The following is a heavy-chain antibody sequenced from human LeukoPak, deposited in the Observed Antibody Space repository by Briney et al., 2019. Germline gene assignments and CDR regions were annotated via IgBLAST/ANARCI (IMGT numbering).Heavy chain of an antibody. Sequence: PGGSLRLSCAASGFTFSNYEMNWVRQAPGKGLEWVSYISSSGNTIYYADSVKGRFTISRDNAKSALYLQMNSLRAEDTAVYYCVRIQYYVYGQFDYWGRGTLVTVSS. D-gene: IGHD3-16*01. V-gene: IGHV3-48*03. J-gene: IGHJ4*02. CDR3: VRIQYYVYGQFDY. CDR2: ISSSGNTI. CDR1: GFTFSNYE.